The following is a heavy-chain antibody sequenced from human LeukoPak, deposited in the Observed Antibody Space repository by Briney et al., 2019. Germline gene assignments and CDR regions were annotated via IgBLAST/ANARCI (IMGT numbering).Heavy chain of an antibody. V-gene: IGHV1-2*02. Sequence: GASVKVSCKASGYTFTGYYMHWVRQAPGQGLEWMGWINPNSGDTNYAQKFQGRVTMTRDTSISTAYMELSRLRSDDTAVYYCARPYCSGGSCYSGMWYYYYGIDVWGQGTTVTVSS. D-gene: IGHD2-15*01. CDR3: ARPYCSGGSCYSGMWYYYYGIDV. J-gene: IGHJ6*02. CDR1: GYTFTGYY. CDR2: INPNSGDT.